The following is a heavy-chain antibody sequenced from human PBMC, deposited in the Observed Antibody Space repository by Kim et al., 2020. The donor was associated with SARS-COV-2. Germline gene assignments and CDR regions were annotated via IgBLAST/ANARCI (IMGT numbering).Heavy chain of an antibody. CDR1: GGSISSYY. J-gene: IGHJ4*02. Sequence: SETLSLTCTVSGGSISSYYWSWIRQPPGKGLEWIGYIYYSGSTNYNPSLKSRVTISVDTSKNQFSLKLSSVTAADTAVYYCAGARIAAAGSDYWGQGTLVTVSS. D-gene: IGHD6-13*01. CDR3: AGARIAAAGSDY. V-gene: IGHV4-59*01. CDR2: IYYSGST.